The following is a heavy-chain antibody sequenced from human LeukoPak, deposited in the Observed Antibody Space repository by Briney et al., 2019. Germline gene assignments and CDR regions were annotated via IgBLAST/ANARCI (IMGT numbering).Heavy chain of an antibody. D-gene: IGHD4-23*01. J-gene: IGHJ5*02. V-gene: IGHV1-8*01. CDR3: ARMDYGGNAVNWFAP. CDR2: MNPNSGNT. CDR1: GYTFTSYG. Sequence: ASVEVSCKASGYTFTSYGINWARQATGQGLEWVGWMNPNSGNTGYAQKFQGRVTMTRNTSISTAYMELSSLRSDDTAVYYCARMDYGGNAVNWFAPWGQGTLVTVSS.